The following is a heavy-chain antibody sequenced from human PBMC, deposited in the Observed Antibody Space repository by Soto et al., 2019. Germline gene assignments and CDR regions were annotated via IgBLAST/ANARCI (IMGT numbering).Heavy chain of an antibody. Sequence: PGGSLRLSCAASGFTVSSNYMSWVRQAPGKGLELVSVIYSGGSTYYADSVKGRFTISRDNSKNTLYLQMNSLRAEDTAVYYCASTTIVVVVAANGAFDIWGQGPMVPSPQ. CDR1: GFTVSSNY. CDR3: ASTTIVVVVAANGAFDI. CDR2: IYSGGST. V-gene: IGHV3-66*01. J-gene: IGHJ3*02. D-gene: IGHD2-15*01.